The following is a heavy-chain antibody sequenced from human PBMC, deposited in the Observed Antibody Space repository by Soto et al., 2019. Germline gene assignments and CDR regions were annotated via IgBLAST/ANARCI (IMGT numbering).Heavy chain of an antibody. CDR1: GFTFSSCA. CDR2: IGGSGDDT. CDR3: XXESXXRRTDFDY. Sequence: SLRLSCAASGFTFSSCAMSWVRQAPGKGLEWVSGIGGSGDDTEYTDSVKGRFTISRDNSKNTLYLQMNSLRAEDTALYYXXXESXXRRTDFDYWGQXTLXTVXS. J-gene: IGHJ4*02. V-gene: IGHV3-23*01. D-gene: IGHD1-1*01.